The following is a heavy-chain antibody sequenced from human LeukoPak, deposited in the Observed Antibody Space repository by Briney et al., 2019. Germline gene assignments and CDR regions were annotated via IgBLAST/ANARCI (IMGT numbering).Heavy chain of an antibody. CDR3: VRDRWNGPDY. CDR2: IKSDGSST. V-gene: IGHV3-74*01. CDR1: GFTFSSYW. J-gene: IGHJ4*02. Sequence: GGSLRLSCAASGFTFSSYWMHWVRHASGKGLVWVSRIKSDGSSTSYADSVKGRFTISRDNAKNTLYLQMNSLRAEDTAVYYCVRDRWNGPDYWGQGTLVTVSS. D-gene: IGHD1-1*01.